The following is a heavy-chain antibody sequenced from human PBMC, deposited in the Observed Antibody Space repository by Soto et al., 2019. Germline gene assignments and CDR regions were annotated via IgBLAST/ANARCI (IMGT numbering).Heavy chain of an antibody. Sequence: GGSLRLSCVASGFTFSNYTMNWVRQAPGKGLEWVSSISSSSSYIYYADSVKGRFTISRDNAKNSLYLQMNSLRAEDTAVYYCASRDIVVVPAGDYYYGMDVWGQGTTVTVSS. V-gene: IGHV3-21*01. CDR3: ASRDIVVVPAGDYYYGMDV. CDR1: GFTFSNYT. J-gene: IGHJ6*02. D-gene: IGHD2-2*01. CDR2: ISSSSSYI.